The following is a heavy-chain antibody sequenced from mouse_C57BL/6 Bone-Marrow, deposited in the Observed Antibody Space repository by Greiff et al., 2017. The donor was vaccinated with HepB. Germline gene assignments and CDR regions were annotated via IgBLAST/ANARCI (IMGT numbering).Heavy chain of an antibody. J-gene: IGHJ2*01. V-gene: IGHV5-4*01. CDR3: ARDEVSDY. Sequence: EVHLVESGGGLVKPGGSLKLSCAASGFTFSSYAMSWVRQTPEKRLEWVATISDGGSYTYYPDKVKGRFTISRDNAKNNLYLQMSHLESEDTAMYYCARDEVSDYWGQGTTLTVSS. CDR1: GFTFSSYA. CDR2: ISDGGSYT. D-gene: IGHD6-2*01.